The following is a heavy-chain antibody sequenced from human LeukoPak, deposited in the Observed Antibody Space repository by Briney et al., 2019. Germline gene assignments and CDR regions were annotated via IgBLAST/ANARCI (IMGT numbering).Heavy chain of an antibody. J-gene: IGHJ6*04. CDR2: ISAYSGNT. Sequence: ASVKVSCKASGYTFTSYAINWVRQAPGQRLEWMGWISAYSGNTKSAQKLQGRVTMTTDTSTSTAYMELRSLRSDDTAVYYCARFLLPAIIGGGRDVGGKGTTVTVPS. CDR1: GYTFTSYA. V-gene: IGHV1-18*01. CDR3: ARFLLPAIIGGGRDV. D-gene: IGHD2-2*01.